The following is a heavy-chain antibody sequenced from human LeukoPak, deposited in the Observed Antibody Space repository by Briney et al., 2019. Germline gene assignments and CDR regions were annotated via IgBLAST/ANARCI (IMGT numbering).Heavy chain of an antibody. CDR1: GFTFSDHY. CDR2: IKHKADGYTT. V-gene: IGHV3-72*01. CDR3: AKDLPLEQQLVRGFDY. J-gene: IGHJ4*02. Sequence: GGSLGLSCAASGFTFSDHYMDWVRQAPGRGLEWIGRIKHKADGYTTQYAASVKVRFTISRDDSKNSLFLQMNSLTTEDTAVYYCAKDLPLEQQLVRGFDYWGQGTLVTVSS. D-gene: IGHD6-13*01.